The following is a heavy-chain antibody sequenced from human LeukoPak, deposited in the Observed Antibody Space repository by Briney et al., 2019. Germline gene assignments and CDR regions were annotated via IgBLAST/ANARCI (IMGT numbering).Heavy chain of an antibody. CDR2: ISYDGSNK. CDR3: ARAPYYYDGSGYSHFDY. Sequence: GGSLRLSCAASGFTFSSYAMHWVRQAPGKGLEWVAVISYDGSNKYYADSVKGRFTISRDNSKNTLYLQMNSLRAEDTAVYYCARAPYYYDGSGYSHFDYWGQGTLVTVSS. J-gene: IGHJ4*02. D-gene: IGHD3-22*01. V-gene: IGHV3-30-3*01. CDR1: GFTFSSYA.